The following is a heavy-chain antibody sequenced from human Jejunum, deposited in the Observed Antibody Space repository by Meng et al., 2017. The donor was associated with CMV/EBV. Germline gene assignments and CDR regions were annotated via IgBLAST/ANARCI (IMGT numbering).Heavy chain of an antibody. CDR2: IYWDDDT. Sequence: SGPSLVQHPPTPPLTCTFFGFSVSPSEVGLCWIRQHPGKALEWLAVIYWDDDTRYSPSLKSRLTITKDTSNNQVVLTLTTMDPVDTATYYCALFTRSWFDPWGQGTLVTVSS. D-gene: IGHD2-2*01. CDR1: GFSVSPSEVG. J-gene: IGHJ5*02. V-gene: IGHV2-5*02. CDR3: ALFTRSWFDP.